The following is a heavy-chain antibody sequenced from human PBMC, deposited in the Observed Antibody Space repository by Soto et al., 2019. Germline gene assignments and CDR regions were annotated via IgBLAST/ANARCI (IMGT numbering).Heavy chain of an antibody. Sequence: PGESLKISRKGSGFSFASSWIGWVRQMPGKGLEGMGIIYPGDSDTRYSPSFQGQVTISADKSISTAYLQWSSLKASDTAMYYCARAMIRGKNYYGMDVWGQGTTVTVSS. CDR1: GFSFASSW. CDR2: IYPGDSDT. CDR3: ARAMIRGKNYYGMDV. V-gene: IGHV5-51*01. D-gene: IGHD3-10*01. J-gene: IGHJ6*02.